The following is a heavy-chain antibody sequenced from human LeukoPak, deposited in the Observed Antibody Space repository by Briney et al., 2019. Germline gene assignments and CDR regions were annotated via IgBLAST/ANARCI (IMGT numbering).Heavy chain of an antibody. D-gene: IGHD3-3*01. Sequence: GGSLRLSCAASGFTFSSYSMNWVRQAPGKGLEWVSYISSSSSTIYYADSVKGRFTISRDNAKNSLYLQMNSLRAEDTAVYYCARVGGSWVTTDYYGMDVWGQGTTVTVSS. J-gene: IGHJ6*02. CDR2: ISSSSSTI. CDR3: ARVGGSWVTTDYYGMDV. CDR1: GFTFSSYS. V-gene: IGHV3-48*04.